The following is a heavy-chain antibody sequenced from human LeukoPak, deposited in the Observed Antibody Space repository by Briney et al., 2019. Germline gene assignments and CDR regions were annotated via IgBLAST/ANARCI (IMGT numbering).Heavy chain of an antibody. CDR3: AVHPGYSSGWTYFVY. CDR1: GGSISSYY. D-gene: IGHD6-19*01. J-gene: IGHJ4*02. Sequence: SETLSLTCTASGGSISSYYWSWIRQPPGKGLEWIGYIYYSGRTNYNPSLKSRVTISVDTSKHQFSLTLSYVPAADTDVYYCAVHPGYSSGWTYFVYWGQGPLVSVSS. V-gene: IGHV4-59*01. CDR2: IYYSGRT.